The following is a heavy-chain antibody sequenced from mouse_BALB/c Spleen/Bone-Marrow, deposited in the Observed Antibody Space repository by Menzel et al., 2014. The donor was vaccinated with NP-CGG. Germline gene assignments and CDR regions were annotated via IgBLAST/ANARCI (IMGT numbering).Heavy chain of an antibody. CDR1: GYTFTRYV. CDR3: ARSLLRADY. D-gene: IGHD1-1*01. J-gene: IGHJ4*01. CDR2: INPYNDGT. V-gene: IGHV1-14*01. Sequence: EVQLQQSGPELVKPGASVKMSCKASGYTFTRYVMYWVKQKPGQGLEWIGYINPYNDGTKYNEKFKGKATLTSDKSSSTAYVELSSLTSEDSAVYYCARSLLRADYWGQGTSVTVSS.